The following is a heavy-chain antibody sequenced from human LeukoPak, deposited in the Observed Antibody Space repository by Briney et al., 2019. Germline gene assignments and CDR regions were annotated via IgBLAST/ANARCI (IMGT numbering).Heavy chain of an antibody. V-gene: IGHV4-59*08. J-gene: IGHJ4*02. CDR3: ASFGTVMGFDY. CDR1: GGSISSYY. Sequence: SETLSLTCTVSGGSISSYYWSWIRQPPGKGLEWIGYIYYSGTTNYNPSLKSRVTISVATSKSQFSLRLSSATAADTAVYYCASFGTVMGFDYWGQGSLVTVSS. D-gene: IGHD1-14*01. CDR2: IYYSGTT.